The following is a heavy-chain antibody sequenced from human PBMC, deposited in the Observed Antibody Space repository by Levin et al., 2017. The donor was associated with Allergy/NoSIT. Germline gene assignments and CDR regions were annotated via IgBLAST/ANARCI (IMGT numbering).Heavy chain of an antibody. Sequence: PGGSLRLSCAASGFTFSSYAMHWVRQAPGKGLEWVAVISYDGSNKYYADSVKGRFTISRDNSKNTLYLQMNSLRAEDTAVYYCARELLQYSSSPKGHDAFDIWGQGTMVTVSS. CDR2: ISYDGSNK. CDR3: ARELLQYSSSPKGHDAFDI. CDR1: GFTFSSYA. J-gene: IGHJ3*02. V-gene: IGHV3-30-3*01. D-gene: IGHD6-6*01.